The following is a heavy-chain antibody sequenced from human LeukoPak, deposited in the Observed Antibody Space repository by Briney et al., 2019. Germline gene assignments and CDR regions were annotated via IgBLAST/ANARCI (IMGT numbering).Heavy chain of an antibody. V-gene: IGHV1-46*01. CDR3: ARDVPGYSYGRPPLNMDV. Sequence: ASVKVSCKASGYTFTSYYMHWVRQAPGQGLEWMGIINPSGGSTSYAQKFQGRVTMTRDTSTSTVYMELSSLRSEDTAVYYCARDVPGYSYGRPPLNMDVWGKGTTVTVSS. D-gene: IGHD5-18*01. CDR2: INPSGGST. CDR1: GYTFTSYY. J-gene: IGHJ6*03.